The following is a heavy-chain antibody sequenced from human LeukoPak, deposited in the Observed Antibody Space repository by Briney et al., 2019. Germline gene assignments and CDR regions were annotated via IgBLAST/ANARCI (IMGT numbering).Heavy chain of an antibody. V-gene: IGHV3-23*01. CDR1: GFTFSDYG. CDR3: ARDLRHEKWELRDC. Sequence: PGGSLRLSCAGSGFTFSDYGMNWVRQAPGKGLEWVSVISGSGQSIHYADSVKGRFTVSRDNSRNTLYLQMISLRAEDTAVYYCARDLRHEKWELRDCWGQGTLVTVSS. CDR2: ISGSGQSI. J-gene: IGHJ4*02. D-gene: IGHD1-26*01.